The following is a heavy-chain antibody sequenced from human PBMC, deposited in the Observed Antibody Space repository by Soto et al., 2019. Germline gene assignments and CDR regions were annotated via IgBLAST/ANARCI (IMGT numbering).Heavy chain of an antibody. J-gene: IGHJ6*03. V-gene: IGHV3-21*01. D-gene: IGHD3-22*01. Sequence: GGSLRLSCAASGFTFSSYSMNWVRQAPGKGLEWVSSIRSSSSYIYYADSVKGRFTISRNNTKNSLYLQMNSLRAEDTAVYCGARDKDSSGYYNYYDMDVWGKGTTVTVSS. CDR3: ARDKDSSGYYNYYDMDV. CDR2: IRSSSSYI. CDR1: GFTFSSYS.